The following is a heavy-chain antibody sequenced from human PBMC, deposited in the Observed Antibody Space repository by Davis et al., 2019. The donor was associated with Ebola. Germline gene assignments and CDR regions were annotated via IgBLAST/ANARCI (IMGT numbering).Heavy chain of an antibody. D-gene: IGHD3-10*01. CDR1: GYIFTGYY. Sequence: AASVQVSCKASGYIFTGYYMHWVRQAPGQGLEWMGRINPNSGGTNYAQKFQGRVTMTRDTSISTAYMELSRLRSDDTAVYYCARVWNDYGSGGYFDYWGQGILVTVSS. J-gene: IGHJ4*02. CDR3: ARVWNDYGSGGYFDY. CDR2: INPNSGGT. V-gene: IGHV1-2*06.